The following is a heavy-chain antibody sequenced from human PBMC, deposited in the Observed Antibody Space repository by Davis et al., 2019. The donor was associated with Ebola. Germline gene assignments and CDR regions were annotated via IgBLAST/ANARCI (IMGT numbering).Heavy chain of an antibody. CDR3: ASGPYVDYFDY. Sequence: GESLKISCAASGFTFSSYGMHWVRQAPGKGLEWVAVIWYDGSNKYYADSVKGRFTISRDNSKNTLYLQMNSLRAEDTAVYYCASGPYVDYFDYWGQGTLVTVSS. V-gene: IGHV3-33*08. J-gene: IGHJ4*02. CDR2: IWYDGSNK. D-gene: IGHD3-16*01. CDR1: GFTFSSYG.